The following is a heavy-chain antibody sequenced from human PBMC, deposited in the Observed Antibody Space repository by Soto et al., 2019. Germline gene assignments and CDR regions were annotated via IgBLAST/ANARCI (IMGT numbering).Heavy chain of an antibody. Sequence: QVQLVESGGGVVQPGRSLRLSCAASGFTFSSYGMHWVRQAPGKGLEWVAVISYDGSNKYYADSVKGRFTISRDNSKNTLYLQMNSLGAEDTAVYYCAKGSSSTPVDYWGQGTLVTVSS. CDR2: ISYDGSNK. D-gene: IGHD6-13*01. J-gene: IGHJ4*02. CDR1: GFTFSSYG. V-gene: IGHV3-30*18. CDR3: AKGSSSTPVDY.